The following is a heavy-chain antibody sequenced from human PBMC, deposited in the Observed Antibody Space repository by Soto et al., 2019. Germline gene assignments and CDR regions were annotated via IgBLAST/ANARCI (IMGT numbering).Heavy chain of an antibody. V-gene: IGHV3-53*01. CDR1: GFTVSSNY. Sequence: GGSLRLSCAASGFTVSSNYMSWVRQAPGKGLEWVSVIYSGGSTYYADSVKGRFTISRDNSKNTLYLQMNSLRAEDTAVYYCARGWYYYDSSGYYPAAFDIWGQGTMVTVSS. D-gene: IGHD3-22*01. CDR3: ARGWYYYDSSGYYPAAFDI. J-gene: IGHJ3*02. CDR2: IYSGGST.